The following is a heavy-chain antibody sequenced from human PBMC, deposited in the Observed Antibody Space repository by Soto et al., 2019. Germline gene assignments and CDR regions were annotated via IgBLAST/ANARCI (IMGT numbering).Heavy chain of an antibody. Sequence: GASVKVSCKASGYTFTSYAMHWVRQAPGQRHEWMGWINAGNGNTKYSQKFQGRVTITRDTSASTAYMELSSLRSEDTAVYYCARDSYGYPDPLYYYYYMHVRGKATTVTVSS. CDR3: ARDSYGYPDPLYYYYYMHV. CDR1: GYTFTSYA. D-gene: IGHD5-12*01. J-gene: IGHJ6*03. CDR2: INAGNGNT. V-gene: IGHV1-3*01.